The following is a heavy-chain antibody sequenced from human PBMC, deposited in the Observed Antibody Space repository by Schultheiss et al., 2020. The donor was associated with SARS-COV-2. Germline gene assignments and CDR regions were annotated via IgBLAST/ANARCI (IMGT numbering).Heavy chain of an antibody. CDR3: AKDKISARPWYYDL. J-gene: IGHJ2*01. D-gene: IGHD6-6*01. CDR1: GGTFSSYD. V-gene: IGHV1-69*05. Sequence: SVKVSCKASGGTFSSYDISWVRQAPGQGLEWMGGIIPIFGTANSAQKFQGRVNMTRDTSISTAYMELSRLRTEDTAVYYCAKDKISARPWYYDLWGRGTRDTAPQ. CDR2: IIPIFGTA.